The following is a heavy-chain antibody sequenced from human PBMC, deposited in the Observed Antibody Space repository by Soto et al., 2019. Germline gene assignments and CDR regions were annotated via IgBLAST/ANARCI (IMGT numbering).Heavy chain of an antibody. D-gene: IGHD3-22*01. CDR2: ISGSGGST. J-gene: IGHJ4*02. CDR1: GFIFSHYA. Sequence: PGGSLRLSCAASGFIFSHYAMSWVRQAPGKGLEWVSAISGSGGSTYYADSVKGRFTISRDNSKNTLYLQMNSLRAEDTAVYYCAKEHDSSGYYSRWGQGTLVTVSS. CDR3: AKEHDSSGYYSR. V-gene: IGHV3-23*01.